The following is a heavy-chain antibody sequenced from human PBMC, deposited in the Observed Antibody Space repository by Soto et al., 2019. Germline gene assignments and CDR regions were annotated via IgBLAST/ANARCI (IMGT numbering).Heavy chain of an antibody. V-gene: IGHV3-30-3*01. CDR1: GFTVRDYA. D-gene: IGHD2-2*01. CDR2: TTSNGLYK. CDR3: ARRGEPAAITGPGPAYFDY. J-gene: IGHJ4*02. Sequence: GGSLRLSCAASGFTVRDYAIHWVRQAPGRGLEWLAVTTSNGLYKFYADSVTGRFTISRDTSKNTVYLQMNSLRTEDTAVYYCARRGEPAAITGPGPAYFDYWGQGTPVTVSS.